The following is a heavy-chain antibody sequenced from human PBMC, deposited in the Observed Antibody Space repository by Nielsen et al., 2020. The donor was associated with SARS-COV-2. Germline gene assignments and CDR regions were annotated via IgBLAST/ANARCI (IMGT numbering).Heavy chain of an antibody. CDR2: INPYSGGT. CDR3: ARDLHYYGPTPTSYDY. Sequence: ASVKVSCKASGYTFTDYYIHRVRQAPGQGLEWMGRINPYSGGTNYAQKFQGTVTMTTDTSTSTAYMELRNLRSDDTAVYYCARDLHYYGPTPTSYDYWGQGTLVTVSS. V-gene: IGHV1-2*06. CDR1: GYTFTDYY. D-gene: IGHD3-10*01. J-gene: IGHJ4*02.